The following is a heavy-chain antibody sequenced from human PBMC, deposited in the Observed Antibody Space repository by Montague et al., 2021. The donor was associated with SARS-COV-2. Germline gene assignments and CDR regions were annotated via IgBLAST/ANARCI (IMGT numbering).Heavy chain of an antibody. J-gene: IGHJ6*02. D-gene: IGHD3-22*01. Sequence: SETLSLTCTVSGGSISNYYWSWIRQPPGRGLEWIGYIYYSGSTDYSPSLKSRVTISLGTSKNQFSLKATSVTAADTAVYYCARGGGYYNYGLDVWGPGTTVTVSS. CDR3: ARGGGYYNYGLDV. CDR1: GGSISNYY. V-gene: IGHV4-59*01. CDR2: IYYSGST.